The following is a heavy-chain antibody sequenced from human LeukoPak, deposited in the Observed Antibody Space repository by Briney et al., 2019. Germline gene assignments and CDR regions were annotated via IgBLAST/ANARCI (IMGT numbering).Heavy chain of an antibody. CDR2: IYTSGRT. J-gene: IGHJ5*02. D-gene: IGHD2-2*01. CDR1: GGSISRYY. V-gene: IGHV4-4*07. Sequence: PSETLSLTCTVSGGSISRYYWSWVRQSAGKGLEWIGRIYTSGRTNYNPSLRSRVTISEDPSKNQFSLRLTSVTAADTAVYFCARGYCSSNGCFDRFDPWGQGTLVTVSS. CDR3: ARGYCSSNGCFDRFDP.